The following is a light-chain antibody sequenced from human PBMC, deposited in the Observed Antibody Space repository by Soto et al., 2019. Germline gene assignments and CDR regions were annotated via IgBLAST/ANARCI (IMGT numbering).Light chain of an antibody. CDR2: GAS. V-gene: IGKV3-20*01. Sequence: EIVLTQSPGTLSLSPGERATLSCRASQSGSGSYLAWYQQKPGQAPRLLISGASRRATGIPDRFSGSGSGTDFTLTISSLEPEDFAVYYCQQYGKSPLTFGGGTKVVIK. CDR1: QSGSGSY. J-gene: IGKJ4*01. CDR3: QQYGKSPLT.